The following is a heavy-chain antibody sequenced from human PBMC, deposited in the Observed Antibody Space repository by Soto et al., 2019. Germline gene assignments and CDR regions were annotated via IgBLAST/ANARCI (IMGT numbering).Heavy chain of an antibody. J-gene: IGHJ4*02. CDR2: ISGSDGKT. CDR1: GFSFGSYA. V-gene: IGHV3-23*01. CDR3: ARWSYLDY. Sequence: GGSLRLSCAASGFSFGSYALSWVRQAPGKGLEWVSTISGSDGKTFYTDSVKGRFSISRDTSQSTLYLQMNSLRADDTAMYYCARWSYLDYWGQGTRVTVSS. D-gene: IGHD3-3*01.